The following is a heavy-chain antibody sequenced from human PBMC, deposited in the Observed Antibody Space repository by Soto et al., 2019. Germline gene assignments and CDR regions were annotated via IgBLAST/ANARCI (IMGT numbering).Heavy chain of an antibody. Sequence: SSGFRFGTFVIHWVRQAPGKGPEWVALISYDGTNKFYVDSVRGRFTISRDNSKNSLFLQLNSLRPEDTGFYYCKRTPDYWGQGTMVIVSS. J-gene: IGHJ4*02. CDR2: ISYDGTNK. CDR1: GFRFGTFV. V-gene: IGHV3-30-3*01. CDR3: KRTPDY.